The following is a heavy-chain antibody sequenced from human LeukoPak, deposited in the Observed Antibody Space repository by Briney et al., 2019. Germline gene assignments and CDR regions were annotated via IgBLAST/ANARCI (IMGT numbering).Heavy chain of an antibody. CDR2: ISGSVGNT. J-gene: IGHJ3*02. CDR3: AKDPIGIGPAFDI. Sequence: GGSLRLSCAASGFTFSIYAMSWVRQAPGKGLEWVSAISGSVGNTYYADSVKGRFTISRGNSKNTLYLQMNSLRAEDTAVYYCAKDPIGIGPAFDIWGQGTMVTVSS. D-gene: IGHD1-26*01. V-gene: IGHV3-23*01. CDR1: GFTFSIYA.